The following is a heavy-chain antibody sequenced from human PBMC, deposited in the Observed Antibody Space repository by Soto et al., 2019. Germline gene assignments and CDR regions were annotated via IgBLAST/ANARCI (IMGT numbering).Heavy chain of an antibody. CDR1: GGSISSSNYY. Sequence: PSETLSLTCTVSGGSISSSNYYWGWIRQPPGKGLEWIGSVYYSGSAYHNPSLKSRATLSVDTSKNQFSLKLSSVTAADTALYYCARQHRYYDSGGYLVVWFDPWGQGTLVTVSS. V-gene: IGHV4-39*01. D-gene: IGHD3-22*01. J-gene: IGHJ5*02. CDR2: VYYSGSA. CDR3: ARQHRYYDSGGYLVVWFDP.